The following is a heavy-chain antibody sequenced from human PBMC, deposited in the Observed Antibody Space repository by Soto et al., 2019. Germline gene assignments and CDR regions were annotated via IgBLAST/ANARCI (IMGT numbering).Heavy chain of an antibody. Sequence: LSLTCAVYGGSFSGYYWSWIRQPPGKGLEWIGEINHSGSTNYNPSLKSRVTISVDTSKNQFSLKLSSVTAADTAVYYCARAWLDVYYYYGMDVWGQGTTVTVSS. CDR3: ARAWLDVYYYYGMDV. CDR2: INHSGST. CDR1: GGSFSGYY. D-gene: IGHD6-19*01. J-gene: IGHJ6*02. V-gene: IGHV4-34*01.